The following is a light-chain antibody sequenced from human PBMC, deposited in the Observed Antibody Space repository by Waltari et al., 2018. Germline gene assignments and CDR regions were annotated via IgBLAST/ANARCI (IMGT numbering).Light chain of an antibody. V-gene: IGLV3-25*03. CDR3: QSAHSGSTHLL. CDR1: VIAKQY. Sequence: SYELTQPPSVAVAPGQTARIPCSGEVIAKQYDYSYQQKPGQAPFLIISKDTERASGIPERFSGSTSGTTVTLTISGAQADDEADYYCQSAHSGSTHLLFGGGTKLTVL. J-gene: IGLJ2*01. CDR2: KDT.